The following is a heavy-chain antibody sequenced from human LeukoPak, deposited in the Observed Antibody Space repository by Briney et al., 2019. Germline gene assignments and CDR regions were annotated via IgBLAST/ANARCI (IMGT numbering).Heavy chain of an antibody. J-gene: IGHJ6*02. CDR2: ISSSGSTI. CDR1: GFTFSTSW. CDR3: ARDYYGSGSYYTPYYYYYGMDV. D-gene: IGHD3-10*01. Sequence: GGSLRLSCAASGFTFSTSWMIWIRQAPGKGLEWVSYISSSGSTIYYADSVKGRFTISRDNAKNSLYLQMNSLRAEDTAVYYCARDYYGSGSYYTPYYYYYGMDVWGQGTTVTVSS. V-gene: IGHV3-11*01.